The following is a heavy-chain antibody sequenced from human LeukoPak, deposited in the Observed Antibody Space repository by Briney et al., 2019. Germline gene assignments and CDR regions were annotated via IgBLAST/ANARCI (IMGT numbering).Heavy chain of an antibody. V-gene: IGHV3-23*01. CDR3: AREADCTDGSCYRGAFDI. J-gene: IGHJ3*02. CDR2: ISGSGGST. D-gene: IGHD2-15*01. CDR1: GFTFSSYA. Sequence: GGSLRLSCAASGFTFSSYAMSWVRQAPGKGLEWVSAISGSGGSTYYADSVKGRFTISRDTSEDTLFLQMNSLRAEDTAVYYCAREADCTDGSCYRGAFDIWGQGTMITVSS.